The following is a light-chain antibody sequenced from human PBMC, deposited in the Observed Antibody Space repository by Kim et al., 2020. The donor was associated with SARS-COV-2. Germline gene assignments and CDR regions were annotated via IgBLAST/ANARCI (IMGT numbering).Light chain of an antibody. J-gene: IGKJ4*01. Sequence: EIVMTQSPATLSVSPGERATLSCRASQSVSSNLAWYQQKPGQAPRLLIYGASTRATGIPGRFSGSGSGTEFTLTISSLQSEDFAVYYCQQYSHGPLTFGGGTKVYIK. CDR2: GAS. V-gene: IGKV3-15*01. CDR1: QSVSSN. CDR3: QQYSHGPLT.